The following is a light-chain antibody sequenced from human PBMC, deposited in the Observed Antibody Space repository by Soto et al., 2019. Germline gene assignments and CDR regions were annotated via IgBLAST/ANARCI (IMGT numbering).Light chain of an antibody. J-gene: IGKJ4*01. Sequence: EIVLTQSPGTLSLSPGERATLSCRASQSVSNSYLAWYQQKPGQAPSLLIYGASSRAIGIPDRFSGSGSGTDFTLTISRLEPEDFAVYYCQQYGSSPLTFAGGTKVEIK. CDR3: QQYGSSPLT. V-gene: IGKV3-20*01. CDR2: GAS. CDR1: QSVSNSY.